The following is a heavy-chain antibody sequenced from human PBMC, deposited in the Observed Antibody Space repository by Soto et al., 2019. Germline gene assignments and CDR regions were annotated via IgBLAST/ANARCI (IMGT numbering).Heavy chain of an antibody. D-gene: IGHD3-22*01. CDR3: AGRPLAYYFDSSGYFNY. Sequence: SETLSLTCTVSGGSFSSSTYYWGWIRQPPGKGLEWIGSISYSGSTYYNPSLKSRVTISVDTSKNQVSLRVSSVTAADTAVYYCAGRPLAYYFDSSGYFNYWGQGTLVTVSS. CDR2: ISYSGST. J-gene: IGHJ4*02. V-gene: IGHV4-39*01. CDR1: GGSFSSSTYY.